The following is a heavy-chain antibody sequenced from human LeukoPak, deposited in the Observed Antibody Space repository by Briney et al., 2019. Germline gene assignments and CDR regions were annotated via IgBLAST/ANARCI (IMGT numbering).Heavy chain of an antibody. CDR3: ARDNVGATRGYYYYGMDV. J-gene: IGHJ6*02. CDR1: GFTFSSYA. D-gene: IGHD1-26*01. CDR2: ISYDGSNK. Sequence: GGSLRLSCAASGFTFSSYAMHWVRQAPGKGLEWVAVISYDGSNKYYADSVKGRFTISRDNSKNTLYLQMNSLRAEDTAVYYCARDNVGATRGYYYYGMDVWGQGTTVTVSS. V-gene: IGHV3-30-3*01.